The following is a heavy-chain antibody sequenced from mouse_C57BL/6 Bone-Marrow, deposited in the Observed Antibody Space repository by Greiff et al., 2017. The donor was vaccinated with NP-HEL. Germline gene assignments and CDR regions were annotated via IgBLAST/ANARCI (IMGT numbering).Heavy chain of an antibody. Sequence: VQLQQSGAELVRPGASVKLSCTASGFNIKDDYMHWVKQRPEQGLEWIGWIDPENGDTEYASQFQGKATITADTSSNTAYLQLSSLTSEDTAVYYCTLYYGNFPFAYWGQGTLVTVSA. D-gene: IGHD2-1*01. CDR3: TLYYGNFPFAY. CDR2: IDPENGDT. J-gene: IGHJ3*01. V-gene: IGHV14-4*01. CDR1: GFNIKDDY.